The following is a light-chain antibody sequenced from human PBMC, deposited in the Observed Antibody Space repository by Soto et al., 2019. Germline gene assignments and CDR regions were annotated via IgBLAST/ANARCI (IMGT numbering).Light chain of an antibody. CDR1: QSVRNTY. J-gene: IGKJ4*01. CDR3: QQYGDWPLT. Sequence: EIVMTQSPVTLSVSPGERATLSCRASQSVRNTYLAWYQQNPGQAPRLLISGVSTRAAGIPARFSGSGSGTEFTLTISSLQSEDFAVYYCQQYGDWPLTFGGGTKVEIK. V-gene: IGKV3-15*01. CDR2: GVS.